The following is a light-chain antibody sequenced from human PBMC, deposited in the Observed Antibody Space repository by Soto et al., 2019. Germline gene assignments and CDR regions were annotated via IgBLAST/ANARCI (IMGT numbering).Light chain of an antibody. V-gene: IGKV3-15*01. J-gene: IGKJ5*01. CDR2: GAS. Sequence: EVVMTQSPDTLSVSPGEKVVLSCRASQNVGSSLAWYQQKPGQGPRHLISGASTRATGVPSRFSGSGSGTEFTLTISSLQSEDFAVYSCQQYKNWPPVTFGQGTRLEIK. CDR1: QNVGSS. CDR3: QQYKNWPPVT.